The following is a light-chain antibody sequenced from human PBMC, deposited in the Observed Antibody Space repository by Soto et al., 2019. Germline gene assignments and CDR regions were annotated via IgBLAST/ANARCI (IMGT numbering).Light chain of an antibody. J-gene: IGKJ1*01. CDR1: QFISTW. V-gene: IGKV1-5*03. CDR2: KGS. Sequence: DIQMTQSPSTLSASVGDRVTITCRASQFISTWLAWYQQKPGKAPKLLIYKGSSLESGVPSRFSGSGSGTEFTLTISSLQPDDFAAYYCQQYNDYSPRTFGQGTKVDIK. CDR3: QQYNDYSPRT.